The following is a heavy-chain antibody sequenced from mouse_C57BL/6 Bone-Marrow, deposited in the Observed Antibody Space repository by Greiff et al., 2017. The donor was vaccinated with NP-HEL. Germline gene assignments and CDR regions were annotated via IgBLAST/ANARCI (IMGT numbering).Heavy chain of an antibody. D-gene: IGHD2-4*01. CDR3: ARDDYDWSFDV. J-gene: IGHJ1*03. V-gene: IGHV1-69*01. Sequence: QVQLQQPGAELVMPGASVKLSCKASGYTFTSYWMHWVKQRPGQGLEWIGEIDPSDSYTNYNQKFKGKSTLTVDKSSNKAYMQLSSLTSEDSAVYYWARDDYDWSFDVWGTGTTVTVSS. CDR1: GYTFTSYW. CDR2: IDPSDSYT.